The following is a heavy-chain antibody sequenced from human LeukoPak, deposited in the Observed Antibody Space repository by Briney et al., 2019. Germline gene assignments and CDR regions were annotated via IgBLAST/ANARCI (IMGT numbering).Heavy chain of an antibody. Sequence: SETLSLTCTVSGGSISSGDYYWSWIRQPPGKGLEWIGYIYYSGSTYYNPSLKSRVTISVDTCKNQFSLKLSSVTAADTAVYYCARDPDSTGYFDYWGQGTLVTVSS. D-gene: IGHD2-21*02. V-gene: IGHV4-30-4*08. CDR1: GGSISSGDYY. CDR2: IYYSGST. J-gene: IGHJ4*02. CDR3: ARDPDSTGYFDY.